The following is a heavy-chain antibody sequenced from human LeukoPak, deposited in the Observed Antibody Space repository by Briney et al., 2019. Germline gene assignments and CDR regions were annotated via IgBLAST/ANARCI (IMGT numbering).Heavy chain of an antibody. J-gene: IGHJ4*02. CDR3: ARDRNYYDSSGPFDY. Sequence: ASVKVSRKASGGTFSSYAISWVRQAPGQGLEWMGGIIPIFGTANYAQKFQGRVTITTDESTSTAYMELSSLRSEDTAVYYCARDRNYYDSSGPFDYWGQGTLVTVSS. CDR1: GGTFSSYA. CDR2: IIPIFGTA. D-gene: IGHD3-22*01. V-gene: IGHV1-69*05.